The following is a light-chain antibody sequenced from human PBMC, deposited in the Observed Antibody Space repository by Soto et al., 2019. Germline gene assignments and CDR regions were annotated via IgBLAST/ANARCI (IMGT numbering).Light chain of an antibody. CDR2: DAS. V-gene: IGKV3-20*01. J-gene: IGKJ5*01. CDR1: QSVRNNY. CDR3: QQYGSSPIT. Sequence: EIVLTHSPGTLSLSPGERATLSCRASQSVRNNYLSWYQHRPGLAPRVLIYDASSRATGIPGRFSGSGSGTDFTLTISRLEPEDFAVYYCQQYGSSPITFGQGTRLEI.